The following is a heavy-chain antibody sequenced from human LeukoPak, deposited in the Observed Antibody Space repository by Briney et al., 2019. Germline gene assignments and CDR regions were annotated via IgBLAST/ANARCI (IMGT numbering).Heavy chain of an antibody. J-gene: IGHJ4*02. CDR2: ISSSSSYI. CDR1: GFTFSSYS. V-gene: IGHV3-21*01. CDR3: ARDFSSSWHWDY. D-gene: IGHD6-13*01. Sequence: PGGSLRLSCAASGFTFSSYSMNWVRQAPGKGLEWVSSISSSSSYIYYADSVKGRFTISRDNAKNSLYLQMNSLRAEDTALYYCARDFSSSWHWDYWGQGTLVTVSS.